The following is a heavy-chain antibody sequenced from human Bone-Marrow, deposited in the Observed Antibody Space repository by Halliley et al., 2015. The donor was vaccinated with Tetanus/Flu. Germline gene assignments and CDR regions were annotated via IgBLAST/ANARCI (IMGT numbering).Heavy chain of an antibody. V-gene: IGHV4-34*12. Sequence: EWIGELMHDESPKSRPSLQGRVPIPQDRSKNQFSLNLSSVTAADTAVYYCAGGYSYGLNYFDYWGQGTLVTVSS. J-gene: IGHJ4*02. CDR2: LMHDESP. D-gene: IGHD5-12*01. CDR3: AGGYSYGLNYFDY.